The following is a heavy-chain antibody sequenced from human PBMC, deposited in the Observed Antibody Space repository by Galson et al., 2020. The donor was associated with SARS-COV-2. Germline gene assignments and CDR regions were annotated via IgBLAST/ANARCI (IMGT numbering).Heavy chain of an antibody. V-gene: IGHV3-30-3*01. CDR2: ISYDGSNK. Sequence: TGGFLRLSCAASGFTFSSYAMHWVRQAPGKGLEWVAVISYDGSNKYYADSVKGRFTISRDNSKNTLYLQMNSLRAEETAVYYCARDGYIGSDRLAQRFDYWGQRTLVTV. D-gene: IGHD1-26*01. CDR3: ARDGYIGSDRLAQRFDY. CDR1: GFTFSSYA. J-gene: IGHJ4*01.